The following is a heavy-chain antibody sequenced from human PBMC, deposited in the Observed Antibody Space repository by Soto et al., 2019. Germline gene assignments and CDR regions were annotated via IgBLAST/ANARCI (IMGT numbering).Heavy chain of an antibody. CDR3: SIYIRRGDYRSFHY. V-gene: IGHV3-30*03. J-gene: IGHJ4*02. CDR1: TVTINVHG. Sequence: PGGSLRLSCTSSTVTINVHGIQWVRQAPGKGLEWVAFISNDGSDQYYADSVKGRFTISRDYSKNTVDLQMNSLRNEETAVYYCSIYIRRGDYRSFHYWGPGTLVTGSS. CDR2: ISNDGSDQ. D-gene: IGHD3-10*01.